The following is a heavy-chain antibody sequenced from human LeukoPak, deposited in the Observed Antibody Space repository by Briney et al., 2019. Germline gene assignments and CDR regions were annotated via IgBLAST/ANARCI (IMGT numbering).Heavy chain of an antibody. CDR2: IYYSGST. Sequence: SETLSLTCTVSGGSVSSGSYYWSWIRQPPGKGLEWIGYIYYSGSTNYNPSLKSRVTISVDTSSNQFSLKLSSVTAADTAVYYCATRLIQPSTFDIWGQGTMVTVSS. CDR1: GGSVSSGSYY. J-gene: IGHJ3*02. V-gene: IGHV4-61*01. CDR3: ATRLIQPSTFDI. D-gene: IGHD5-18*01.